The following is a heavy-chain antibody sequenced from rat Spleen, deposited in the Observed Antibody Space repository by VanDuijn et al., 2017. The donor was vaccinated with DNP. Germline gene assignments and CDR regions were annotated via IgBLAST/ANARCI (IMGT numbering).Heavy chain of an antibody. Sequence: EVQLVESGGGLVQPGNSLKLSCAASGFTFSDYAMAWVRQSPKKGLEWVATITSSGGSTYYPDSVKGRFTISRDNAKNTLYLQMNSLRSEDTATYYCTRGAGSPYWSFDFWGPGTVVTVSS. V-gene: IGHV5S23*01. CDR3: TRGAGSPYWSFDF. CDR1: GFTFSDYA. D-gene: IGHD5-1*01. CDR2: ITSSGGST. J-gene: IGHJ1*01.